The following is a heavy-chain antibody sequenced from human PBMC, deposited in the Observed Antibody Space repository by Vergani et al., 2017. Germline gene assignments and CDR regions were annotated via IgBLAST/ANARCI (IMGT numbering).Heavy chain of an antibody. CDR2: INWNGGST. Sequence: EVQLVESGGGVVRPWGSLRLSCAASGFTFDDYGMSWVRQAPGKGLEWVSGINWNGGSTGYADSVKGRFTISRDNAKNSLYLQMNSLRAEDTALYHCARDLLDSSGYVHWFDPWGQGTLVTVSS. CDR1: GFTFDDYG. CDR3: ARDLLDSSGYVHWFDP. V-gene: IGHV3-20*01. D-gene: IGHD3-22*01. J-gene: IGHJ5*02.